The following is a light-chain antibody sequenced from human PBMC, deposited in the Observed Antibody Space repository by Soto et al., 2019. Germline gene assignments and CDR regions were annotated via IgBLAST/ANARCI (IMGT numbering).Light chain of an antibody. V-gene: IGKV1-27*01. CDR3: QKYNSAPWT. CDR1: QGISNY. J-gene: IGKJ1*01. CDR2: ASS. Sequence: DIQMTQSPSSLSASVGDRVTITCRASQGISNYLACYQQNPWKVPKLLIYASSTLQSGVLSRFTGSGSGTDFTLTISSLQPEDVATYYCQKYNSAPWTFGHGTKVEIK.